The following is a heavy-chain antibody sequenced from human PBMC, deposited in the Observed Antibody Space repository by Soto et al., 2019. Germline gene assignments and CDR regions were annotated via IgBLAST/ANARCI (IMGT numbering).Heavy chain of an antibody. CDR1: GFTFNYYW. D-gene: IGHD2-21*02. CDR2: IHSDGSTT. J-gene: IGHJ3*01. V-gene: IGHV3-74*01. Sequence: EVQLVESEGGLVQRGGSLRLSCAASGFTFNYYWMHWVRQAPGQGLVWVSHIHSDGSTTTYADSVKGRFTISRDNAKNTLYLQMNSLRVEDTAVYYCVRGDKGGFDLWGQGTTVTLSS. CDR3: VRGDKGGFDL.